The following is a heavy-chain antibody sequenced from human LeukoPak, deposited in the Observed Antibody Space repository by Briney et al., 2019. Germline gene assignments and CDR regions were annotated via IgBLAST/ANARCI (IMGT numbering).Heavy chain of an antibody. J-gene: IGHJ4*02. CDR3: ARMSRNYVWGSYRPYHHPPFDY. D-gene: IGHD3-16*02. Sequence: VKVSCKASGGTFSSYAISWVRQAPGQGLEWMGGIIPIFGTANYAQKFQGRVTITADESTSTAYMELSSLRSEDTAVYYCARMSRNYVWGSYRPYHHPPFDYWGQGTLVTVYS. CDR1: GGTFSSYA. V-gene: IGHV1-69*13. CDR2: IIPIFGTA.